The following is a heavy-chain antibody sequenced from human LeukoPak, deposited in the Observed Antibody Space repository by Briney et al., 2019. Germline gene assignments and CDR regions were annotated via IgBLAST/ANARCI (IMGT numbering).Heavy chain of an antibody. CDR1: GYTFTGYY. Sequence: ASVKVSCKASGYTFTGYYMHWVRQAPGQGLEWMGWINPNSGGTNYAQKFQGRVTMTRDTSISTAYMELSRLRSDDTAVYYCARWWWDSSGYYPDYWGQGTLVTVSS. D-gene: IGHD3-22*01. CDR3: ARWWWDSSGYYPDY. CDR2: INPNSGGT. J-gene: IGHJ4*02. V-gene: IGHV1-2*02.